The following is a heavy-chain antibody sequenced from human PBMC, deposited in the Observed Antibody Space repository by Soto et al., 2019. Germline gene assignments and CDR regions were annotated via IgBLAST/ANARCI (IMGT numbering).Heavy chain of an antibody. V-gene: IGHV5-51*01. Sequence: GESLKISCKGSGYSFASYWIGWVRQMPGKGLEWMGIIYPGDSDTRYSPSFQGQVTISADKSLRTAYLQWTSLKASDTALYYCARTRSFTLGFYYDGMDVWGQGTTVTVSS. CDR2: IYPGDSDT. D-gene: IGHD6-6*01. J-gene: IGHJ6*02. CDR1: GYSFASYW. CDR3: ARTRSFTLGFYYDGMDV.